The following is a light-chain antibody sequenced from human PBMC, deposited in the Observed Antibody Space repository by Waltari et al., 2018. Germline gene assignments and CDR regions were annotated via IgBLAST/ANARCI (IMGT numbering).Light chain of an antibody. CDR2: RNN. CDR3: SAWDSSLSGYV. V-gene: IGLV10-54*04. Sequence: QAGLTQPPSMSKDLRQTATLTCTGHSNNVGNRGEAWLQHHQGHPPKLLSYRNNNRPSGISERFSAYRSGNTAFLTITGLQPEDEADYYCSAWDSSLSGYVFGTGTRLTVL. CDR1: SNNVGNRG. J-gene: IGLJ1*01.